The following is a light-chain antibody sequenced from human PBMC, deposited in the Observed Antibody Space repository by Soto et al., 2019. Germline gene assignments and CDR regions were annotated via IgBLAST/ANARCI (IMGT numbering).Light chain of an antibody. CDR1: SSNIGAGFD. CDR2: DNS. J-gene: IGLJ2*01. Sequence: QSVLTQPPSVSGAPGQRVTISCTGNSSNIGAGFDVHWYQQLPGTAPKLLIYDNSNRPSGVPDRFSGSKSGTSASLAITGLQAEDGTDYYCQAYDSSLSGSVVFGGGTKVTVL. V-gene: IGLV1-40*01. CDR3: QAYDSSLSGSVV.